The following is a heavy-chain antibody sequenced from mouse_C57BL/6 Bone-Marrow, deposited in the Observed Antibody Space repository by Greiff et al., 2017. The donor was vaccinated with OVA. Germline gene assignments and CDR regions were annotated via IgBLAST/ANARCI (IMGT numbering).Heavy chain of an antibody. CDR2: IYPSDSET. D-gene: IGHD1-1*01. V-gene: IGHV1-61*01. CDR1: GYTFTSYW. Sequence: VQLQQSGAELVRPGSSVKLSCKASGYTFTSYWMDWVKQRPGQGLEWIGNIYPSDSETHYNQKFKDKATLTVDKSSSTAYMQLSSLTSEDSAVYYCARGRGHYGDFDYWGQGTTLTVSS. J-gene: IGHJ2*01. CDR3: ARGRGHYGDFDY.